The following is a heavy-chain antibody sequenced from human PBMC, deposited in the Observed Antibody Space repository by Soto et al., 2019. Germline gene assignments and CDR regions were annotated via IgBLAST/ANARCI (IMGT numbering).Heavy chain of an antibody. CDR3: ALITSPTATTSAEYSQE. CDR1: GFSLSTSGVS. CDR2: IYWDDDK. V-gene: IGHV2-5*02. D-gene: IGHD4-17*01. Sequence: QITLKESGPTLVKPTQTLTLTCTFSGFSLSTSGVSVGWIRQPPGKALGWLALIYWDDDKRYSPSLQTRLTITKETSKHQVVLTMTNMHTVDTATSCCALITSPTATTSAEYSQEWGQGTLVTVSS. J-gene: IGHJ1*01.